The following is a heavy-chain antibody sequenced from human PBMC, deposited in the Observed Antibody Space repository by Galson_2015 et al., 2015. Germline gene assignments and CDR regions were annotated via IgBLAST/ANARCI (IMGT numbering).Heavy chain of an antibody. CDR2: ISSSSSYI. J-gene: IGHJ4*02. CDR3: ARGTSPY. CDR1: GFTFDDYA. D-gene: IGHD2-8*01. V-gene: IGHV3-21*01. Sequence: SLRLSCAASGFTFDDYAMHWVRQAPGKGLEWVSSISSSSSYIYYADSVKGRFTISRDNAKNSLYLQMNSLRAEDTAVYYCARGTSPYWGQGTLVTVSS.